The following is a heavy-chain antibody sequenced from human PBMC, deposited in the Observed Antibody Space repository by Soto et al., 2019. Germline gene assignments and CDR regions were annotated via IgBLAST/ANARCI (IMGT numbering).Heavy chain of an antibody. CDR3: AKNPGYYYDSTGCHFDY. Sequence: PGGSLRLSCAASEFTFSNYAVSWVRQAPGKGLEWVSAISYGGGTTYYADSVKGRFTVSRDNSKNTLYLQMNSLRAEDTAVYYCAKNPGYYYDSTGCHFDYWGQGTLVTVSS. V-gene: IGHV3-23*01. CDR1: EFTFSNYA. J-gene: IGHJ4*02. D-gene: IGHD3-22*01. CDR2: ISYGGGTT.